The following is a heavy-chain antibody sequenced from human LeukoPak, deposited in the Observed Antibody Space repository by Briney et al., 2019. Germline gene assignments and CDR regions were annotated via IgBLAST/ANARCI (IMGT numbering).Heavy chain of an antibody. J-gene: IGHJ6*03. Sequence: SETLSLTCSVSGYSISSGYYWGWIRQPPGKGLEWIGSIHHSGSTSYNPSLKSRVTMSVDMSKNHFSLTLSSVTAADTAFYHCAALEYSSSSSYYYDYLYVWGKGTTVTVSS. V-gene: IGHV4-38-2*02. CDR3: AALEYSSSSSYYYDYLYV. CDR1: GYSISSGYY. CDR2: IHHSGST. D-gene: IGHD6-6*01.